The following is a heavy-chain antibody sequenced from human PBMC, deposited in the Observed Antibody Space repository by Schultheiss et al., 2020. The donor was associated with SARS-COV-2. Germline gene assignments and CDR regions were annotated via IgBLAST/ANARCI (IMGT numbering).Heavy chain of an antibody. Sequence: GGSLRLSCAASGFTFSSYGMHWVRQAPGKGLEWVAVIWYDGSNKYYADSVKGRFTISRDNSRNTLYLQMTSLRAEDTAVYYCARDRGLPYEIFGGFDYWGQGTLVTVSS. CDR1: GFTFSSYG. D-gene: IGHD3-3*01. J-gene: IGHJ4*02. V-gene: IGHV3-33*01. CDR2: IWYDGSNK. CDR3: ARDRGLPYEIFGGFDY.